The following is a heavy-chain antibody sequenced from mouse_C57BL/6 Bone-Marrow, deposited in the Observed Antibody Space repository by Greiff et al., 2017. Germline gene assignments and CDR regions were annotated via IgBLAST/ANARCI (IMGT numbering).Heavy chain of an antibody. Sequence: QVQLKQSGAELVRPGASVTLSCKASGYTFTDYEMHWVKQTPVHGLEWIGAIDPETGGTAYNQKFKGKAILTADKSSSTAYMELRSLTSEDSAVYYCTRRGVVATDFDYWGQGTTLTVSS. J-gene: IGHJ2*01. CDR1: GYTFTDYE. D-gene: IGHD1-1*01. CDR3: TRRGVVATDFDY. CDR2: IDPETGGT. V-gene: IGHV1-15*01.